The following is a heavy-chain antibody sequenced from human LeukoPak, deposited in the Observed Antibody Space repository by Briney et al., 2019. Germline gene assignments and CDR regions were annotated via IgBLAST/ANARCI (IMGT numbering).Heavy chain of an antibody. D-gene: IGHD6-6*01. J-gene: IGHJ6*03. CDR1: GGSISSYY. CDR2: IYYSGST. CDR3: EYSSSSGYYYYMDV. V-gene: IGHV4-59*12. Sequence: SETLSLTCTVSGGSISSYYWSWIRQPPGKGLDWIGYIYYSGSTYYNPSLKSRVTISVDTSMNQFSLKLSSVTAADTAVYYCEYSSSSGYYYYMDVWGKGTTVTVSS.